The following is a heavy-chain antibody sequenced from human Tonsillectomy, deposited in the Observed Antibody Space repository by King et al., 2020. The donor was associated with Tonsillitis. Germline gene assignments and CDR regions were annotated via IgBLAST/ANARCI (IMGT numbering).Heavy chain of an antibody. D-gene: IGHD3-22*01. CDR2: IYYSGST. J-gene: IGHJ5*02. CDR1: GGSISSGDYY. Sequence: VQLQESGPGLVKPSQTLSLTCTVSGGSISSGDYYWSWIRQPPGKGLEWIGYIYYSGSTYYNPSLKSRVTMSLDTSKNQFSLRLSSVTAADTAVYYGAREMTYYYDSSGYYWFDPWGQGTLVTVSS. CDR3: AREMTYYYDSSGYYWFDP. V-gene: IGHV4-30-4*01.